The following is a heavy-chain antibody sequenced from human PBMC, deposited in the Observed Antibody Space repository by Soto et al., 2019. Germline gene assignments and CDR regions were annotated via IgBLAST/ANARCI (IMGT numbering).Heavy chain of an antibody. CDR2: INPETGGT. CDR1: GYTFTGYY. CDR3: ARERYQVISDGMDV. D-gene: IGHD2-2*01. V-gene: IGHV1-2*02. J-gene: IGHJ6*02. Sequence: ASVKVSCKASGYTFTGYYVHWVREAPGQGLEWMGWINPETGGTSYAQKFQGRVTLSRDTSINTAYLEVSRPRFDDAAVYFCARERYQVISDGMDVWGQGTTVTVSS.